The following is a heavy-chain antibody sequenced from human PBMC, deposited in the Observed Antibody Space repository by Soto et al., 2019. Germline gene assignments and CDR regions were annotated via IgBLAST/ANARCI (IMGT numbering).Heavy chain of an antibody. V-gene: IGHV4-59*01. CDR3: AREDYYGSGSYYNDWFDP. J-gene: IGHJ5*02. Sequence: SETLSLTCTVAGGSISSYDWSWIRQPPGKGLEWIGYIYYSGSTNYNPSLKSRVTISVDTSKNQFSLKLSSVTAADTAVYYCAREDYYGSGSYYNDWFDPWGQGTLVTVSS. CDR2: IYYSGST. D-gene: IGHD3-10*01. CDR1: GGSISSYD.